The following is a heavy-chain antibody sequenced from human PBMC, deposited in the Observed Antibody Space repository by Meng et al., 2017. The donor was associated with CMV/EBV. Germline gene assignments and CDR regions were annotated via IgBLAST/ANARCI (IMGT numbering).Heavy chain of an antibody. CDR1: GFTFSSYS. J-gene: IGHJ6*02. CDR2: ISSSSSYI. V-gene: IGHV3-21*01. Sequence: GGSLRLSCAASGFTFSSYSMNWVRQAPGKGLEWVSSISSSSSYIYYADSVKGRFTISRDNAKNSLYPQMNSLRAEDTAVYYCARDYGGNSNYYYGMDVWGQGTTVTVSS. D-gene: IGHD4-23*01. CDR3: ARDYGGNSNYYYGMDV.